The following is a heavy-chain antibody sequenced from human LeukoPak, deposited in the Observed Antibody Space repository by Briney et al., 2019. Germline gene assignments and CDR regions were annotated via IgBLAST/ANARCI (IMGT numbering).Heavy chain of an antibody. Sequence: PGRSLRLSCAASGFNLSRNGMHWVRQAPGKGLEWVAVIWYDASNKYYADSVKGRFTISRDNSKNTLYLQMNSLGAEDTAVYYCAIDLAAGGTWFDPWGQGTLVTVSS. J-gene: IGHJ5*02. CDR2: IWYDASNK. CDR1: GFNLSRNG. V-gene: IGHV3-33*01. D-gene: IGHD6-13*01. CDR3: AIDLAAGGTWFDP.